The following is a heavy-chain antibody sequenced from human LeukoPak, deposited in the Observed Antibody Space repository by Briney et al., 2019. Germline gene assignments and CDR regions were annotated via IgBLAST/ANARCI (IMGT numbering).Heavy chain of an antibody. Sequence: GGSLRLSCAASGSTFSSYAMSWVRQAPGKGLEWVSAISGSGGSTYYADSVKGRFTISRDNSKNTLYLQMNNLRAEDTAVYYCAKDPTYCSGGSCYGWGQGTLVTVSS. V-gene: IGHV3-23*01. CDR2: ISGSGGST. J-gene: IGHJ4*02. CDR1: GSTFSSYA. CDR3: AKDPTYCSGGSCYG. D-gene: IGHD2-15*01.